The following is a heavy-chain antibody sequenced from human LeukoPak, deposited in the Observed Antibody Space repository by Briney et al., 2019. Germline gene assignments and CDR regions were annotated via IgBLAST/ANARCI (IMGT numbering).Heavy chain of an antibody. Sequence: SETLSLTCTVSGGSISSGGYYWSWIRQHPGKGLEWIGYIYYSGSTYYNPSLKSRVTISVDTSKNQFSLKLSSVTAADTAVYYCASTVGAVTYYYFDYWGRGTLVTVSS. CDR2: IYYSGST. D-gene: IGHD4-17*01. J-gene: IGHJ4*02. CDR1: GGSISSGGYY. CDR3: ASTVGAVTYYYFDY. V-gene: IGHV4-31*03.